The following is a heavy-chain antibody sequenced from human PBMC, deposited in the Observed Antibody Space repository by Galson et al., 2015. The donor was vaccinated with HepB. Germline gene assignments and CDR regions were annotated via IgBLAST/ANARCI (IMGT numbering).Heavy chain of an antibody. V-gene: IGHV3-21*01. D-gene: IGHD3-9*01. Sequence: SLRLSCAASGFTFSSHSMNWVRQAPGKGLEWVSFITSSSSYKYYVDSVRGRFTISRDNAKNSLYLQMNSLRAEDTAVYFCASAPNYDLLSGYLDYWGQGTLVTVSS. J-gene: IGHJ4*02. CDR3: ASAPNYDLLSGYLDY. CDR1: GFTFSSHS. CDR2: ITSSSSYK.